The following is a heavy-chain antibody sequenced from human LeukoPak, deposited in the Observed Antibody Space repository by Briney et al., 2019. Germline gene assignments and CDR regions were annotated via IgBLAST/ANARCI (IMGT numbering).Heavy chain of an antibody. J-gene: IGHJ5*02. CDR2: IYYSGST. D-gene: IGHD3-10*01. CDR1: GGSISSYY. Sequence: PSETLSLTCTVSGGSISSYYWSWIRQPPGKGLEWIGYIYYSGSTNYNPSLKSRVTISVDTSKNQFSLKLSSVTAADTAVYYCAREGTRDPNWFDPWGQGTPVTVSS. CDR3: AREGTRDPNWFDP. V-gene: IGHV4-59*01.